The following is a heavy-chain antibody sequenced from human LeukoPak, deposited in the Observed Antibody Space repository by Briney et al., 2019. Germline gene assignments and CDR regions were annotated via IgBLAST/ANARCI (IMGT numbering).Heavy chain of an antibody. CDR3: ESARGRFLEWLFRPDAFDI. J-gene: IGHJ3*02. CDR1: GGTISSYY. CDR2: IYCSGST. V-gene: IGHV4-59*01. D-gene: IGHD3-3*01. Sequence: SETLTLTCTVSGGTISSYYWSWIRQPPGKGLEWIGYIYCSGSTNYYPSLKSRVIISVGTYKIQFSFKLSSVTAADTAALYCESARGRFLEWLFRPDAFDIWGQETMVTASS.